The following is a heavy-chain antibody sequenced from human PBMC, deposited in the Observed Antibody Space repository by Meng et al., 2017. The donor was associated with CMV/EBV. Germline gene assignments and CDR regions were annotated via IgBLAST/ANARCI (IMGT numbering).Heavy chain of an antibody. CDR1: GFTFSSYA. Sequence: GESLKISCAASGFTFSSYAMHWVRQAPGKGLEWVAVISYDGSNKYYADSVKGRFTISRDNSKNTLYLQMNSLRAEDTAVYYCARGSLSVSAVDYWGQGTLVTVSS. CDR2: ISYDGSNK. CDR3: ARGSLSVSAVDY. V-gene: IGHV3-30-3*01. D-gene: IGHD1-26*01. J-gene: IGHJ4*02.